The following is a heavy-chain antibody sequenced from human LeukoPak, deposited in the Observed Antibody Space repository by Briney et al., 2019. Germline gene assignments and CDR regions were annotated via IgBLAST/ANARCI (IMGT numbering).Heavy chain of an antibody. J-gene: IGHJ5*02. D-gene: IGHD6-19*01. V-gene: IGHV1-2*06. CDR1: GYTFTGYY. CDR2: INPNSGGT. Sequence: ASVKVSCKAPGYTFTGYYMHWVRQAPGQGLEWMGRINPNSGGTNYAQKFQGRVTMTRDTSISTAYMELSRLRSDDTAVYYCARDRRGIAVAGPGWFDPWGQGTLVTVSS. CDR3: ARDRRGIAVAGPGWFDP.